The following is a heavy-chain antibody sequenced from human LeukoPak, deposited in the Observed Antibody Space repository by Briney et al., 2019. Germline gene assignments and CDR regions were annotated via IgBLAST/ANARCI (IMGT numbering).Heavy chain of an antibody. V-gene: IGHV4-4*02. D-gene: IGHD5-18*01. J-gene: IGHJ4*02. CDR2: IYHSGST. CDR1: GGSISSSNW. CDR3: ARAPDGGYSYGLFDY. Sequence: SETLSLTCAVSGGSISSSNWWSWVRQPPGKGLEWIGEIYHSGSTNYNPSLKSRVTISVDKSKNQFSLKLSSVTAADTAVYYCARAPDGGYSYGLFDYWGQGTLVTVSS.